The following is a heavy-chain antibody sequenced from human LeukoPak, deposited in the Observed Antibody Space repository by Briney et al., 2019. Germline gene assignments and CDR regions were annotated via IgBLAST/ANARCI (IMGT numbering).Heavy chain of an antibody. CDR3: ARNGYCSSTSCYPVYYFDY. D-gene: IGHD2-2*01. Sequence: GGSLRLSCAASGFTFSSYEMNWVRQAPGKGLGWVSYIRSSGSTIYYADSVKGRFTISRDNAKNSLYLQMNSLRAEDTAVYYCARNGYCSSTSCYPVYYFDYWGQGTLVTVSS. CDR1: GFTFSSYE. J-gene: IGHJ4*02. V-gene: IGHV3-48*03. CDR2: IRSSGSTI.